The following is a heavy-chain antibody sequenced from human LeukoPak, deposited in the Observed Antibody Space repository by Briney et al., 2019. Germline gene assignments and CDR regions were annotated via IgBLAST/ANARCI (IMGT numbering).Heavy chain of an antibody. J-gene: IGHJ4*02. V-gene: IGHV1-69*01. Sequence: SVKVSCKASGGTFSSYAISWVRQAPGQGLEWMGGIIPIFGTANYAQKFQGRVTITADESTSTAYMELSSLRSEDTAVYYCARWAETYYYDSSGYYYYWGQGTLVTVSS. CDR1: GGTFSSYA. CDR3: ARWAETYYYDSSGYYYY. D-gene: IGHD3-22*01. CDR2: IIPIFGTA.